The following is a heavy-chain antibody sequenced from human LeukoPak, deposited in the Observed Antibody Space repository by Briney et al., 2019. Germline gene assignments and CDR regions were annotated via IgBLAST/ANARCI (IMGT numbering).Heavy chain of an antibody. CDR3: ARSRRPFNYYYYYGMDV. CDR1: GFTFSSYS. Sequence: GGSLRLSRAASGFTFSSYSMNWVRQAPGKGLEWVSYISSSSSTIYYADSVKGRFTISRDNAKNSLYLQMNSLRAEDTAVYYCARSRRPFNYYYYYGMDVWGQGTTVTVSS. J-gene: IGHJ6*02. CDR2: ISSSSSTI. V-gene: IGHV3-48*04.